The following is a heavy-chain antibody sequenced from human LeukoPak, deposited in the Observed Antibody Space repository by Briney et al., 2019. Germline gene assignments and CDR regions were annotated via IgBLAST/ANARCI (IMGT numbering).Heavy chain of an antibody. Sequence: AGGSLRLSCAASGFTFTTYWMHWVRQAPGKGLEWVANIKQDGSEKYYVDSAKGRFTIPRDNGKNSAYLQMNSLRAEDTAVYYCARDGGHGGDLDYWGQGTLVTVSS. J-gene: IGHJ4*02. CDR2: IKQDGSEK. CDR1: GFTFTTYW. CDR3: ARDGGHGGDLDY. V-gene: IGHV3-7*01. D-gene: IGHD2-21*02.